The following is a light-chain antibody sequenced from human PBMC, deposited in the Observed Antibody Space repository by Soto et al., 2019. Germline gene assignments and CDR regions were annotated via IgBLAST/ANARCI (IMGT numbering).Light chain of an antibody. J-gene: IGKJ5*01. CDR3: QQANSSPIT. V-gene: IGKV1-12*01. Sequence: EIQITRKHSPLFASVEDRFTIPSGASQGISSWLDWYQQKPGKAPKLLIYNATNLQRGVPPRFSGSGSGTDFTLTISSLQPEDFATYFCQQANSSPITFGQGTLLEV. CDR1: QGISSW. CDR2: NAT.